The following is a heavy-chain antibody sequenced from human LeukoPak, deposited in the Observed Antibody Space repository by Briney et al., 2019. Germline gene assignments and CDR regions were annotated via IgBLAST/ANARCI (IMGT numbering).Heavy chain of an antibody. CDR3: ARGGGTSFDVLDY. CDR2: IYYSGNT. J-gene: IGHJ4*02. D-gene: IGHD3-9*01. CDR1: GGSISSFY. V-gene: IGHV4-59*01. Sequence: SETLSLTCTVSGGSISSFYWSWIRQPPGKGLEWIGYIYYSGNTNYNPSLKSRVTISVDTSTDQISLKLSSVTAADTAMYYCARGGGTSFDVLDYWGQGTLVTVSS.